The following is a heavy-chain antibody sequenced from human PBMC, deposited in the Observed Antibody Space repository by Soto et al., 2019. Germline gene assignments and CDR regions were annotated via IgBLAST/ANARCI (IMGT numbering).Heavy chain of an antibody. CDR1: GGSISSGGYY. Sequence: QVQLQESGPGLVKPSQTLSLTCTVSGGSISSGGYYWSWIRQHPGKGLEWIGYIYSGGSTSYNPSLKTRVTISVDTSKNQFSLKLSSVTAADTAVYYCARAIYDSSGPDAFDIWGQGTMVTVSS. D-gene: IGHD3-22*01. CDR3: ARAIYDSSGPDAFDI. V-gene: IGHV4-31*03. J-gene: IGHJ3*02. CDR2: IYSGGST.